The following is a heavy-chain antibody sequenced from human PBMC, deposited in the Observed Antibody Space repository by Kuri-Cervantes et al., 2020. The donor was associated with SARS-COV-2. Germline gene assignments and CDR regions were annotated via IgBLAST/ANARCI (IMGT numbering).Heavy chain of an antibody. CDR3: ARQPDYYDSSGYLGFDY. D-gene: IGHD3-22*01. V-gene: IGHV4-39*07. CDR2: IYYSGST. J-gene: IGHJ4*02. Sequence: GSLRLSCTVSGGSISSSSYYWGWIRQPPGKGLEWIGSIYYSGSTYYNPSLKSRVTISVDTSKNQFSLKLSSVTAADTAVYYCARQPDYYDSSGYLGFDYWGQGTLVTVSS. CDR1: GGSISSSSYY.